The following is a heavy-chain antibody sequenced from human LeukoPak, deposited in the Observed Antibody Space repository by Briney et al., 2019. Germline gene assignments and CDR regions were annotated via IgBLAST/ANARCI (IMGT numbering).Heavy chain of an antibody. J-gene: IGHJ4*02. CDR2: IIPIFGTA. CDR3: ARSAYYYDSSGDTFDY. Sequence: ASVKVSCKASGGTFIGYAISWVRQAPGQGLEWMGGIIPIFGTANYAQKFQGRVTITADESTSTAYMELSSLRSEDTAVYYCARSAYYYDSSGDTFDYWGQGTLVTVSS. CDR1: GGTFIGYA. V-gene: IGHV1-69*13. D-gene: IGHD3-22*01.